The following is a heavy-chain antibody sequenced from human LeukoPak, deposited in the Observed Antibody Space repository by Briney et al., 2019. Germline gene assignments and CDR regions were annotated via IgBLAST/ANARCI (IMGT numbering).Heavy chain of an antibody. V-gene: IGHV4-39*01. CDR2: IYYSGST. J-gene: IGHJ5*02. CDR1: GGSISSGSYY. D-gene: IGHD2-15*01. CDR3: ARHPAGSYSVFNWFDP. Sequence: SETLSLTCTVSGGSISSGSYYWGWIRQPPGKRLEWIGSIYYSGSTYYNPSLKSRVTISVATSKNQFSLKLSSVTAADTAVYYCARHPAGSYSVFNWFDPWGQGTLVTVSS.